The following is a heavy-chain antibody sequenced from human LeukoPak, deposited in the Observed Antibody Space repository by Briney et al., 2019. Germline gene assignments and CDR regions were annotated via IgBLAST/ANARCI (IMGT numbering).Heavy chain of an antibody. Sequence: PSETLSLTCTVSGGSISSGSYYWSWIRQPAGKGLEWIGSIYPNDGHTNYNPPHGSRATISVDTSKNQFSLKLSSVTAADTAVYYCASFGSSSSWGGFDYWGQGTLVTVSS. V-gene: IGHV4-61*10. CDR3: ASFGSSSSWGGFDY. D-gene: IGHD6-6*01. J-gene: IGHJ4*02. CDR1: GGSISSGSYY. CDR2: IYPNDGHT.